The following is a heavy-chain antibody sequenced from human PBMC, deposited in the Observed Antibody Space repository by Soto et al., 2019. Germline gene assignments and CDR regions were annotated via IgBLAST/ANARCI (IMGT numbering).Heavy chain of an antibody. CDR1: GGSFTSNNW. CDR2: IYRTGST. D-gene: IGHD1-7*01. Sequence: SETLSRTCADSGGSFTSNNWWTWVRQPPGQGLEWIGEIYRTGSTNYNPSLKSRVTISLDKSENQFSLKVTSLTAADTAVYYCASRDPGTSVDYWGQGTLFTFSS. V-gene: IGHV4-4*02. CDR3: ASRDPGTSVDY. J-gene: IGHJ4*02.